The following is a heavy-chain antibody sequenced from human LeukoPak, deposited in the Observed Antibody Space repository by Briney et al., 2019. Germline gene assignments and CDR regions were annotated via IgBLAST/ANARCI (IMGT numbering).Heavy chain of an antibody. V-gene: IGHV4-34*01. Sequence: SETLSLTCAVYGGSFSGYYWSWIRQPPGKGLEWIGEMNHSGSTNYNPSLKSRVTISVDTSKNQFSLKLSSVTAADTAVYYCARPAYGSGSYYKRRNWYFDLWGRGTLVTVSS. CDR1: GGSFSGYY. J-gene: IGHJ2*01. D-gene: IGHD3-10*01. CDR3: ARPAYGSGSYYKRRNWYFDL. CDR2: MNHSGST.